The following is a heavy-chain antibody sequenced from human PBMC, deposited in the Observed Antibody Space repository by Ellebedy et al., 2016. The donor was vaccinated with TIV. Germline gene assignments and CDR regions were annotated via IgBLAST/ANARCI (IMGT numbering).Heavy chain of an antibody. V-gene: IGHV1-3*01. CDR1: GGTFSSYA. D-gene: IGHD6-13*01. CDR2: INAGNGNT. CDR3: ARDRIAAAGTAGYWFDP. J-gene: IGHJ5*02. Sequence: ASVKVSCXASGGTFSSYAMHWVRQAPGQRLEWMGWINAGNGNTKYSQKFQGRVTITRDTSASTAYMELSSLRSEDTAVYYCARDRIAAAGTAGYWFDPWGQGTLVTVSS.